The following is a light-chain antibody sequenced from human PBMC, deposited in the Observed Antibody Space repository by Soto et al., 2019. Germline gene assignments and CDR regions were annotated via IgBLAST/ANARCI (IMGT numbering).Light chain of an antibody. CDR1: RSDIGSYNN. CDR2: GVT. V-gene: IGLV2-23*02. CDR3: FSDRGSNIVV. J-gene: IGLJ2*01. Sequence: SALTQPASVSGAPGQSITISCSGSRSDIGSYNNVAWYQHHPGKAPRVMIFGVTKRPSGISDRFFGSKSGSAASLTITGLDAEDDADYFRFSDRGSNIVVFGGGTKLTVL.